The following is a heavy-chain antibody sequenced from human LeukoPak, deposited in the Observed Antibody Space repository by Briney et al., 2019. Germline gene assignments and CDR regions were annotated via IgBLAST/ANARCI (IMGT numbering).Heavy chain of an antibody. V-gene: IGHV1-46*01. J-gene: IGHJ4*02. D-gene: IGHD3-3*01. CDR1: GGTFSSYA. Sequence: ASVKVSCKASGGTFSSYAISWVRQAPGQGLEWMGWINPSGGSTSYAQKFQGRVTMTRDTSTSTVYMELSSLRSEDTAVYYCARDLRITIFGVVTAAYYFDYWGQGTLVTVSS. CDR3: ARDLRITIFGVVTAAYYFDY. CDR2: INPSGGST.